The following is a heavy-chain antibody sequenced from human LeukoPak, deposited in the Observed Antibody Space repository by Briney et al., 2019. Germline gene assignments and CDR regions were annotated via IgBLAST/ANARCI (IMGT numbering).Heavy chain of an antibody. CDR1: GDSISSGDYS. CDR3: ARGGYYGSGNDFRFDP. D-gene: IGHD3-10*01. V-gene: IGHV4-30-4*07. J-gene: IGHJ5*02. Sequence: SETLSLTCAVSGDSISSGDYSWSWIRQPPGKGLEWIGYIYNSGTTNYNPSLKSRVTISVDTSKNQFSLKLTSVTAADTAVYFCARGGYYGSGNDFRFDPWGQGTLVTVSS. CDR2: IYNSGTT.